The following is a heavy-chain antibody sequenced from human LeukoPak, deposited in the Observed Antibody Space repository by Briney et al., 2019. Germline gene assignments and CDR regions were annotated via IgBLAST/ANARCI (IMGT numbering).Heavy chain of an antibody. CDR1: GGTFSSYA. CDR2: IIPILGIA. J-gene: IGHJ4*02. CDR3: ARAQIVGATVPFDY. V-gene: IGHV1-69*04. D-gene: IGHD1-26*01. Sequence: GASVKVPCKASGGTFSSYAISWVRQAPGQGLEWMGRIIPILGIANYAQKFQGRVTITADKSTSTAYMELSSLRSEDTAVYYCARAQIVGATVPFDYWGQGTLVTVSS.